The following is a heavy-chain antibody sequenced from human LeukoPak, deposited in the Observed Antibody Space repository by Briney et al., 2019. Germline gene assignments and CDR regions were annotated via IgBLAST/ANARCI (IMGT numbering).Heavy chain of an antibody. Sequence: PGGTLRLSCAASGFTFSSYGMHWVRQAPGKGLEWVANIKQDGSEKYYVDSVKGRFTISRDNAKNSLYLQMNSLRAEDTAVYYCARDIGLGGFVFDYWGQGTLVTVSS. CDR3: ARDIGLGGFVFDY. D-gene: IGHD3-16*01. V-gene: IGHV3-7*01. J-gene: IGHJ4*02. CDR2: IKQDGSEK. CDR1: GFTFSSYG.